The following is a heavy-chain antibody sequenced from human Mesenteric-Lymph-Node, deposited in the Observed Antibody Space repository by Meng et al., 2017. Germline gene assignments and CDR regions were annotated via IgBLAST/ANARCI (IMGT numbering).Heavy chain of an antibody. CDR2: IWYDGSNK. CDR3: PRIGSQKVAAAVGLDFDY. D-gene: IGHD6-13*01. V-gene: IGHV3-33*01. CDR1: GFSFSSYD. J-gene: IGHJ4*02. Sequence: GESLKISCAASGFSFSSYDIHWVRQAPGKGLEWVALIWYDGSNKEYAGSVKGRFTISRDKSNNTLHLQMNSLRADDTAVYYCPRIGSQKVAAAVGLDFDYWGQGTLVTVSS.